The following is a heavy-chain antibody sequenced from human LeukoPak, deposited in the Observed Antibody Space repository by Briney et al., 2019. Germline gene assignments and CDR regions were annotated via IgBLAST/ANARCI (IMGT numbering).Heavy chain of an antibody. CDR1: GGSFSGYY. CDR2: INHSGRT. CDR3: ARSIAARPRFDY. V-gene: IGHV4-34*01. Sequence: SETLSLTCAVYGGSFSGYYWSWIRQPPGKGPEWIGEINHSGRTNYNPSLKSRVTISVDTSKKQFSLRLSSVTAADTAVYYCARSIAARPRFDYWGQGTLVTVSS. D-gene: IGHD6-6*01. J-gene: IGHJ4*02.